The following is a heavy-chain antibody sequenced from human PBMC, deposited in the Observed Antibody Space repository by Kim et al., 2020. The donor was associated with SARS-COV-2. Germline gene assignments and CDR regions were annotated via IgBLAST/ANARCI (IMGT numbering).Heavy chain of an antibody. Sequence: GGSLRLSCAASGFTFSNYGMHWVRQAPGKGLEWVAVISYDGSNKYYADSVKGRFTISRDNSKNTLYLQMNSLRAEDTAVYYCAKDQTTTYSSGSPSGDYWGQGTLVTVSS. D-gene: IGHD3-22*01. CDR1: GFTFSNYG. CDR2: ISYDGSNK. J-gene: IGHJ4*02. CDR3: AKDQTTTYSSGSPSGDY. V-gene: IGHV3-30*18.